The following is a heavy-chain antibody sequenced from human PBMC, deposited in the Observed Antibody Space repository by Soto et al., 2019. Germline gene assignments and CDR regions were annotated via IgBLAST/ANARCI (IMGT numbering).Heavy chain of an antibody. V-gene: IGHV4-34*01. Sequence: SETLSLTCAVYGGSFSGYYWSWIRQPPGKGLEWIGEINHSGSTNYNPSLKSRVTISVDTSKNQFSLKLSSVTAADTAVYYCARGCPDPPISGYSSSSFDYWGQGTLVTVSS. D-gene: IGHD6-13*01. J-gene: IGHJ4*02. CDR3: ARGCPDPPISGYSSSSFDY. CDR2: INHSGST. CDR1: GGSFSGYY.